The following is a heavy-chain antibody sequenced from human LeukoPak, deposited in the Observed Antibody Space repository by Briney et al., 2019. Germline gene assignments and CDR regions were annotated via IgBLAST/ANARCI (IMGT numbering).Heavy chain of an antibody. D-gene: IGHD3-10*01. CDR1: GGSFSGYY. J-gene: IGHJ4*02. CDR3: ATSKVLWSGEY. CDR2: INHSGST. Sequence: PSETLSLTCGVYGGSFSGYYWTWIRQPPGKGLEWIGEINHSGSTNYNPSLKSRVTISVDTSKNQFSLKLSSVTAADTAVYYCATSKVLWSGEYWGQGTLVTVSS. V-gene: IGHV4-34*01.